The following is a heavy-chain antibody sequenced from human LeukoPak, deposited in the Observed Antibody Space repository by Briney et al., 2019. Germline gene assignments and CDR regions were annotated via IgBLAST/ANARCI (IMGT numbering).Heavy chain of an antibody. J-gene: IGHJ5*02. D-gene: IGHD6-6*01. V-gene: IGHV1-2*02. CDR2: INPDSGGT. CDR3: ARVRDFSRSPFDWFDP. Sequence: ASVKVSCKASGYTFNGYYMHWVRQAPGQGLEWLGWINPDSGGTDSPQKFQGRVTMTRDASISTAYMELNNLTSDDTAVYYCARVRDFSRSPFDWFDPWGQGTLVTVSS. CDR1: GYTFNGYY.